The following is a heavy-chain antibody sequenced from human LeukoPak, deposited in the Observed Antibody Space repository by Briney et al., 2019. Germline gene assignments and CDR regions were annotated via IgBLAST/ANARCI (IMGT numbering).Heavy chain of an antibody. CDR2: ISSSSSYI. J-gene: IGHJ4*02. CDR3: ARDGRGGWDY. CDR1: GFTFSSYS. Sequence: GGSLRLSCATSGFTFSSYSMNWVRQAPGKGLEWVSSISSSSSYIYYADSVKGRFTISRDNAKNSLYLQMNSLRAEDTAVYYCARDGRGGWDYWGQGTLVTVSS. V-gene: IGHV3-21*04. D-gene: IGHD3-16*01.